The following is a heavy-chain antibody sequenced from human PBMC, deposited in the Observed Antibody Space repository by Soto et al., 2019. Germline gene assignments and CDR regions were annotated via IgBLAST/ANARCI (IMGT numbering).Heavy chain of an antibody. Sequence: VASLTLYCRVSGYSFTSYGISRERQMPGKGLEWMGRIDPSESYTNYSPSFQGHVTISADKSISTAYLQWSSLKASDTAMYYCARQLGRPGIAAAGSPGYYYGMDVWGQGTTVTVSS. J-gene: IGHJ6*02. CDR1: GYSFTSYG. D-gene: IGHD6-13*01. CDR2: IDPSESYT. CDR3: ARQLGRPGIAAAGSPGYYYGMDV. V-gene: IGHV5-10-1*01.